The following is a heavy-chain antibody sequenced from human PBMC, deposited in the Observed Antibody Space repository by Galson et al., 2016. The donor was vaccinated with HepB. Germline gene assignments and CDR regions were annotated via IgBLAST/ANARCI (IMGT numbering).Heavy chain of an antibody. D-gene: IGHD6-13*01. V-gene: IGHV3-66*01. CDR3: AGDWGSSWCLH. Sequence: SLRLSCAASGFTFTSYAMTWVRQTPGKGLEWVSVIYSRGSAYYADSVKGRFTISRDNSKNTLYLQMNSLKAEDTAVYYCAGDWGSSWCLHWGQGTLVTVSS. CDR2: IYSRGSA. CDR1: GFTFTSYA. J-gene: IGHJ4*02.